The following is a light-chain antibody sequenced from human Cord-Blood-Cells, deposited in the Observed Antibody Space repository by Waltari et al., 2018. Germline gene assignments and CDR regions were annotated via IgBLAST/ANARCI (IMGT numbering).Light chain of an antibody. V-gene: IGKV3-15*01. J-gene: IGKJ4*01. CDR3: QQYNNWPLLT. Sequence: EIVMTQSPATLSVSPGERATLSCRASQSVSSNLAWDQQKPGQAPRLLIYGASTRATGIPARCSGSGSGTEFTLTISSLQSEDFAVYYCQQYNNWPLLTFGGGTKVEIK. CDR2: GAS. CDR1: QSVSSN.